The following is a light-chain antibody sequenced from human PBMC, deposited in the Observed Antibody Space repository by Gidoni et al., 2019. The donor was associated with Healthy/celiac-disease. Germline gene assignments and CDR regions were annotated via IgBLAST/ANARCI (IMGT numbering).Light chain of an antibody. CDR2: DVS. V-gene: IGLV2-11*01. CDR1: SSDVGGYNY. J-gene: IGLJ1*01. Sequence: QSALTQPRSVSGSPGQSVTISCTGTSSDVGGYNYVSWYQQHPGKAPKLMIYDVSKRPSGVPDRSSGSKSGNTASLTISGLQAEDEADYYCCSYAGSYTFPFVFGTGTKVTVL. CDR3: CSYAGSYTFPFV.